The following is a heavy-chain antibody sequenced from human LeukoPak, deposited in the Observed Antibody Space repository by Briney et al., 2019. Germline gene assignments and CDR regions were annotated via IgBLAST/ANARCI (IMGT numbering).Heavy chain of an antibody. D-gene: IGHD6-19*01. J-gene: IGHJ4*02. V-gene: IGHV3-30-3*01. Sequence: PGGSLRLSCAASGFTFSSYAMHWVRQAPGKGLEWVAVISYDGSNKYYADSVKGRFTISRDNSKNTLYLQMNSLRAEDTAVYHCAKDPRGIAVAGTAYFDYWGQGTLVTVSS. CDR3: AKDPRGIAVAGTAYFDY. CDR2: ISYDGSNK. CDR1: GFTFSSYA.